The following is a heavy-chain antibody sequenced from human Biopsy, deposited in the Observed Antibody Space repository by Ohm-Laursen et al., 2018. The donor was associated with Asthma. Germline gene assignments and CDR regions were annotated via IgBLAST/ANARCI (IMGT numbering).Heavy chain of an antibody. V-gene: IGHV1-69*01. CDR3: ARCQVGYSSGWSLLLKKIYYSGMDV. J-gene: IGHJ6*02. CDR2: IMTVFGTT. Sequence: SSVKVSCKPPGGTFSNFAISWVRQAPGQGLEWLGGIMTVFGTTNYAQKFQGRVTITADESTSTAYMEVTSLRSEDTAIYYCARCQVGYSSGWSLLLKKIYYSGMDVWGQGNAVTVSS. D-gene: IGHD6-19*01. CDR1: GGTFSNFA.